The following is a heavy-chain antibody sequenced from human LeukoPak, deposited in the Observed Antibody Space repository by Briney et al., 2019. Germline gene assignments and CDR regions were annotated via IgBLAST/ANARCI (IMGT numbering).Heavy chain of an antibody. CDR2: INPSGGST. CDR1: GYTFTGYY. D-gene: IGHD3-3*01. Sequence: ASVKVSCKASGYTFTGYYIHWVRQAPGQGLEWMGIINPSGGSTNYAQKFQGRVTMTRDMSTTTVYMELSSLRSDDTAVYYCAREGLTIFALVRTQTTKSPHRFDPWGQGTLVTVSS. V-gene: IGHV1-46*01. CDR3: AREGLTIFALVRTQTTKSPHRFDP. J-gene: IGHJ5*02.